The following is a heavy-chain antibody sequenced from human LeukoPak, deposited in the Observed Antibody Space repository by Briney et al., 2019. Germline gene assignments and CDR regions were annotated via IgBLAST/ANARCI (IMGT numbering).Heavy chain of an antibody. CDR2: IIVIFGTP. V-gene: IGHV1-69*01. CDR3: ARDVDSSMVTNWFDS. Sequence: SVKVSCKASGGTFISYSFSWVGQARGQGLEWLGGIIVIFGTPNYPQKFHGRVTITADESTSTVYMELSSLRSEDTAMYYCARDVDSSMVTNWFDSWGQGTLVTVSS. CDR1: GGTFISYS. J-gene: IGHJ5*01. D-gene: IGHD5-18*01.